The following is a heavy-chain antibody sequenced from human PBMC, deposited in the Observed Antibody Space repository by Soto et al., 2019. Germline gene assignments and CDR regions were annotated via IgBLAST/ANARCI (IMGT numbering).Heavy chain of an antibody. CDR1: GYSFTTYW. Sequence: GESLKISCKGSGYSFTTYWIGWVRQMPGKGLEWMGIIYPVDSDTRYSPSFQGQVTISADKSISTAYLQWSSLKASDTAMYYCARLKGPDYRSACWFDPWGQGTLVTVSS. CDR2: IYPVDSDT. V-gene: IGHV5-51*01. J-gene: IGHJ5*02. D-gene: IGHD4-17*01. CDR3: ARLKGPDYRSACWFDP.